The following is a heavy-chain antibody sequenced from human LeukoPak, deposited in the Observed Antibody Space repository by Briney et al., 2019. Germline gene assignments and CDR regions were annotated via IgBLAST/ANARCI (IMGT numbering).Heavy chain of an antibody. CDR1: GGSMHSYY. J-gene: IGHJ5*02. CDR3: VRDPPSRQFDP. V-gene: IGHV4-4*07. CDR2: INPSGST. Sequence: PSETLSLTCTVSGGSMHSYYWTWIRQPAGKGLEWIGRINPSGSTNYNPSLKSRVTMSVDTSKNQFSLNVTSVTAADTAVYYCVRDPPSRQFDPWGQGTLVTVS.